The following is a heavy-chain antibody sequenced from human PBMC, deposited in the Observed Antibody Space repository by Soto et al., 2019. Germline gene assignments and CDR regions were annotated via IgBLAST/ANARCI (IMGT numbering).Heavy chain of an antibody. D-gene: IGHD6-19*01. CDR1: GGXISSYY. CDR3: ARHHIAVTNFDY. J-gene: IGHJ4*02. Sequence: SETLSLTCTVSGGXISSYYWSWIRQPPGKGLEWIGYIYYSGSTNYNPSLKSRVTISVDTSKNQFSLKLSSVTAADTAVYYCARHHIAVTNFDYWGQGTLVTVSS. V-gene: IGHV4-59*08. CDR2: IYYSGST.